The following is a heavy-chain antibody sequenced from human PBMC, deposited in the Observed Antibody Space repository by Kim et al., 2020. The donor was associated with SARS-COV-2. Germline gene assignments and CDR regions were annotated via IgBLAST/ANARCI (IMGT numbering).Heavy chain of an antibody. CDR3: AKKGDGYTYFDY. V-gene: IGHV3-30*18. D-gene: IGHD5-12*01. CDR1: GFTFSSYG. CDR2: ISYDGSNK. Sequence: GGSLRLSCAASGFTFSSYGMHWVRQAPGKGLEWVAVISYDGSNKYYADSVKGRFTISRDNSKNTLYLQMNSLRAEDTAVYYCAKKGDGYTYFDYWGQGTLVTVSS. J-gene: IGHJ4*02.